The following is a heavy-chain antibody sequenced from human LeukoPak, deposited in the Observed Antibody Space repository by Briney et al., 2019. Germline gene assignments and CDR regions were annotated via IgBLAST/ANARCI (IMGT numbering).Heavy chain of an antibody. V-gene: IGHV1-69*05. CDR2: IIPIFGTA. CDR1: GYTFTGYY. Sequence: GASVKVSCKASGYTFTGYYMHWVRQAPGQGLEWMGGIIPIFGTANYAQKFQGRVTITTDESTSTAYMELSSLRSEDTAVYYCARGSPNYDFWSGYLGAPEYYFDYWGQGTLVTVSS. CDR3: ARGSPNYDFWSGYLGAPEYYFDY. D-gene: IGHD3-3*01. J-gene: IGHJ4*02.